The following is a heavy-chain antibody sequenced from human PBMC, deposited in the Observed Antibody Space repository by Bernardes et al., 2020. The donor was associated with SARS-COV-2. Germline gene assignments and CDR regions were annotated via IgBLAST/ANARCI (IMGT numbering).Heavy chain of an antibody. CDR2: ISPYNGNT. CDR1: GYTFITHG. V-gene: IGHV1-18*01. J-gene: IGHJ3*02. CDR3: ARGSKYSSVSEAFDI. Sequence: ASVKVSCKASGYTFITHGINWVRQAPGQGLEWMGWISPYNGNTNYAQTFQGRVTMTTDTSTSTAYLDVSSLRSDDTAVYYCARGSKYSSVSEAFDIWGQGTMVTVSS. D-gene: IGHD6-19*01.